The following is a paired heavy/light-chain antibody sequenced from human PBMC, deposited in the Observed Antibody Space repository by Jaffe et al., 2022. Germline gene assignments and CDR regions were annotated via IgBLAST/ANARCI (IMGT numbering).Heavy chain of an antibody. V-gene: IGHV1-69*05. Sequence: QVQLVQSGAEVKKPGSSVKVSCKASGGTFSSYAISWVRQAPGQGLEWMGGIIPIFGTANYAQKFQGRVTITTDESTSTAYMELSSLRSEDTAVYYCARDHNPTYGSGSYYSPWWYFDLWGRGTLVTVSS. CDR3: ARDHNPTYGSGSYYSPWWYFDL. J-gene: IGHJ2*01. CDR1: GGTFSSYA. D-gene: IGHD3-10*01. CDR2: IIPIFGTA.
Light chain of an antibody. CDR2: DAS. Sequence: EIVLTQSPATLSLSPGERATLSCRASQSVSSYLAWYQQKPGQAPRLLIYDASNRATGIPARFSGSGSGTDFTLTISSLEPEDFAVYYCQQRSNWPPETYTFGQGTKLEIK. J-gene: IGKJ2*01. CDR3: QQRSNWPPETYT. CDR1: QSVSSY. V-gene: IGKV3-11*01.